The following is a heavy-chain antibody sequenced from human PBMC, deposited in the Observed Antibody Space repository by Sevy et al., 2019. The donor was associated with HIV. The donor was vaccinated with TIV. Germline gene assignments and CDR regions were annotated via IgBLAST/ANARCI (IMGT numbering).Heavy chain of an antibody. Sequence: GGSLRLSCAASGFNVNDIYINWVRQAPGKGLEWVSVMYSGGGTYYADSVKGRFTISRDDSKNTLYLQMSSLRVEDAAVYYCARDWGVGNYRAMDVWPRDHGHRLL. D-gene: IGHD3-16*01. CDR2: MYSGGGT. CDR3: ARDWGVGNYRAMDV. J-gene: IGHJ6*02. V-gene: IGHV3-53*01. CDR1: GFNVNDIY.